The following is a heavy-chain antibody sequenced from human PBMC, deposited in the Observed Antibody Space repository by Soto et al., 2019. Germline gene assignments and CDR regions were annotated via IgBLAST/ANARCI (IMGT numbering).Heavy chain of an antibody. J-gene: IGHJ4*02. D-gene: IGHD6-13*01. CDR2: ISSSSSYI. Sequence: GWSLRLSCAASGFAFSSYSMNWVRQAPGKGLEWVSSISSSSSYIYYADSVKGRFTISRDNAKNSLYLQMNSLRAEDTAVYYCARDPYSSSVFDYWGQGTLVTVSS. CDR3: ARDPYSSSVFDY. V-gene: IGHV3-21*01. CDR1: GFAFSSYS.